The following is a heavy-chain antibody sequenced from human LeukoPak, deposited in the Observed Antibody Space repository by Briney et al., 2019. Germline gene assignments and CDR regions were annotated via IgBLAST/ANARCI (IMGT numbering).Heavy chain of an antibody. V-gene: IGHV3-7*03. CDR3: AKPGYADSQGGYLDY. CDR1: GFTLSRYC. J-gene: IGHJ4*02. CDR2: INQDGSER. D-gene: IGHD4-17*01. Sequence: GGSLRLSCAASGFTLSRYCMSWVRQAPGKGLEWVANINQDGSERFYVDSVKGRFTISRDNAKNSLCLQMNSLRAEDTAVYYCAKPGYADSQGGYLDYWGQGTLVTVSS.